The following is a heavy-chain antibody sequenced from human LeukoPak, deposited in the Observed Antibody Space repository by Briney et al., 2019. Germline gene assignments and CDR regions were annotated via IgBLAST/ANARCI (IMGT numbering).Heavy chain of an antibody. CDR3: ARVIDVAAAGYFDS. D-gene: IGHD6-13*01. Sequence: SETLSLTCSVSGFSITTGYYWAWFRHPPAKGLEWIVTIFSIGSSYFNPSLKSRVTISVDTSKNQFSLKLSSVTAADTALYYCARVIDVAAAGYFDSWGQGTQVTVSS. V-gene: IGHV4-38-2*02. CDR1: GFSITTGYY. CDR2: IFSIGSS. J-gene: IGHJ4*02.